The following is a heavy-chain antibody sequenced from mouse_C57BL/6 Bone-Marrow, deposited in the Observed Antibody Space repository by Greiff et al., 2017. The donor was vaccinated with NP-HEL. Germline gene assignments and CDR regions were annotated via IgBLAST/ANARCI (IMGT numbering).Heavy chain of an antibody. J-gene: IGHJ2*01. CDR3: ARGDRPDLLWYPYYFDY. V-gene: IGHV1-7*01. CDR1: GYTFTSYW. Sequence: QVQLKQSGAELAKPGASVKLSCKASGYTFTSYWMHWVKQRPGQGLEWIGYINPSSGYTKYNQKFKDKATLTADKSSSTAYMQLSSLTYEDSAVYYCARGDRPDLLWYPYYFDYWGQGTTLTVSS. D-gene: IGHD2-1*01. CDR2: INPSSGYT.